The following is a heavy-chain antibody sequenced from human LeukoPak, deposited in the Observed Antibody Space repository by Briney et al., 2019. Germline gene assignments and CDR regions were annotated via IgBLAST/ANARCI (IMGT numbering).Heavy chain of an antibody. CDR2: INHSGST. V-gene: IGHV4-34*01. J-gene: IGHJ4*02. CDR1: GGSFSGYY. CDR3: ARGSMIFLGD. D-gene: IGHD3-22*01. Sequence: SETLSLTCAVYGGSFSGYYWSWIRQPPGKGLEWIGEINHSGSTNYNPSLKSRATISVDTSKNQFSLKLSSVTAADTAVYYCARGSMIFLGDWGQGTLVTVSS.